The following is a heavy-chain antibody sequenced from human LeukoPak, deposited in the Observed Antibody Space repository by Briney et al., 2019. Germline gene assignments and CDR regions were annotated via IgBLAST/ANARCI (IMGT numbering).Heavy chain of an antibody. J-gene: IGHJ6*04. V-gene: IGHV4-34*01. CDR3: ASQNPGIAAAGSYYGMDV. CDR1: GGSFSGYY. Sequence: PSETLSLTCAVYGGSFSGYYWSWIRQPPGKGLEWIGEINHSGGTNYNPSLKSRVTISVDTSKNQFSLKLSSVTATDTAVYYCASQNPGIAAAGSYYGMDVWGKGTTVTVPS. D-gene: IGHD6-13*01. CDR2: INHSGGT.